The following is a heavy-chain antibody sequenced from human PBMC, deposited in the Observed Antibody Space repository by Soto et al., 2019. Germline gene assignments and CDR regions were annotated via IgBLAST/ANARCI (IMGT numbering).Heavy chain of an antibody. V-gene: IGHV6-1*01. CDR1: GDSVSSNSAA. D-gene: IGHD1-26*01. J-gene: IGHJ6*02. Sequence: PSQTLSLTCAISGDSVSSNSAAWNWIRQSPSRGLEWLGRTYYRSKWYNDYAVSVKSRITINPDTSKNQFSLQLNSVTPEDTAVYYCAREGRVGTRDYYCYSGMDVWGQGTLVTVSS. CDR2: TYYRSKWYN. CDR3: AREGRVGTRDYYCYSGMDV.